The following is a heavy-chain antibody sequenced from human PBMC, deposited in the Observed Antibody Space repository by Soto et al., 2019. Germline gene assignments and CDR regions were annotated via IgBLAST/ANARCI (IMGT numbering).Heavy chain of an antibody. J-gene: IGHJ5*02. CDR1: GGSISSGGYY. CDR2: IYYSGST. V-gene: IGHV4-31*03. D-gene: IGHD6-13*01. CDR3: ARETLSSSSWYDWFDP. Sequence: TVSGGSISSGGYYWSWIRQHPGKGLEWIGYIYYSGSTYYNPSLKSRVTISVDTSKNQFSLKLSSVTAADTAVYYCARETLSSSSWYDWFDPWGQGTLVTVSS.